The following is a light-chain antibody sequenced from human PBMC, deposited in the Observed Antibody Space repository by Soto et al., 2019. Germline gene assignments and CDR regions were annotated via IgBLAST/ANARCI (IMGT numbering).Light chain of an antibody. CDR3: SSYTSSSTPFV. CDR1: SSEVGGYNY. CDR2: DVS. Sequence: QSALTQPASLSGFPGQSITISCPGNSSEVGGYNYVSWYQQHPGKAPKLMIYDVSDRPSGVSNRFSGSKSGNTASLTISGLQAEDEADYFCSSYTSSSTPFVFGTGTKVTVL. V-gene: IGLV2-14*03. J-gene: IGLJ1*01.